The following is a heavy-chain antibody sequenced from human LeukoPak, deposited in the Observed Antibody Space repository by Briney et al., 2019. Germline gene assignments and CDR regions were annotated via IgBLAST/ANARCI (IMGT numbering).Heavy chain of an antibody. V-gene: IGHV3-9*01. CDR3: ASLSDSSGYLPGY. J-gene: IGHJ4*02. CDR1: GFTFDDYA. CDR2: ISWNSGSI. D-gene: IGHD3-22*01. Sequence: PGGSLRLSCAASGFTFDDYAMHWVRQAPGKGLEWVSGISWNSGSIGYADSVKGRFTISRDNAKNSLYLQMNSLRAEDTAVYYCASLSDSSGYLPGYWGQGTLVTVSS.